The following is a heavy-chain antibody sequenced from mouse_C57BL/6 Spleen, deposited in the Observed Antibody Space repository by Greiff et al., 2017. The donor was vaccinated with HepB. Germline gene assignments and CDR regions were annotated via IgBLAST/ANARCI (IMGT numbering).Heavy chain of an antibody. D-gene: IGHD1-1*01. J-gene: IGHJ2*01. CDR3: ASLITTDY. CDR1: GYSITSGYY. Sequence: ESGPGLVKPSQSLSLTCSVTGYSITSGYYWNWIRQFPGNKLEWMGYISYDGSNNYNPSLKNRISITRDTSKNQFFLKLNSVTTEDTATYYCASLITTDYWGQGTTLTVSS. CDR2: ISYDGSN. V-gene: IGHV3-6*01.